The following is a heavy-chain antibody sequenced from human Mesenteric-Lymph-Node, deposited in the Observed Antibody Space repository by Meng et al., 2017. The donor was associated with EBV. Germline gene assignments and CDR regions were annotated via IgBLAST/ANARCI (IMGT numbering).Heavy chain of an antibody. CDR1: GDTFSTYA. CDR3: ARDRDAYNYYFDY. J-gene: IGHJ4*02. CDR2: IIPLFGPP. Sequence: GQLVQSGAEVKKPGSSVKVSCKTSGDTFSTYAITWVRQAPGQGPEWMGGIIPLFGPPNYAQKFQGRVTIIADESTNTAYMELSSLRSEDTAVYYCARDRDAYNYYFDYWGQGTLVTVSS. V-gene: IGHV1-69*01. D-gene: IGHD5-24*01.